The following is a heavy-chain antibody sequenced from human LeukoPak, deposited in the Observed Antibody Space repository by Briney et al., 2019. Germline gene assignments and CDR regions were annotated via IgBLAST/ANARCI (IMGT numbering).Heavy chain of an antibody. V-gene: IGHV3-23*01. J-gene: IGHJ4*02. D-gene: IGHD3-22*01. Sequence: GGSLRLSCAASGFTFSSYAMSWVRQAPGKGLEWVSAISGSGGSTYYADSVKGRFTISRDNPKNTLYLQMNRVRAEDTAVYYCAKDDDSSGYSSTPFDYWGQGTLVTVSS. CDR1: GFTFSSYA. CDR2: ISGSGGST. CDR3: AKDDDSSGYSSTPFDY.